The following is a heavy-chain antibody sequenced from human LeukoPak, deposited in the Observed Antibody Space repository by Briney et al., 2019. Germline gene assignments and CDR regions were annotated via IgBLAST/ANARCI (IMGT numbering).Heavy chain of an antibody. D-gene: IGHD3-3*01. V-gene: IGHV4-34*01. J-gene: IGHJ5*02. CDR2: INHSGST. Sequence: PSETLSLTCAVSGGSISSGGYYWSWIRQPPGKGLEWIGEINHSGSTNYNPSLKSRVTISVDTSKNQFSLKLSSVTAADTAVYYCARGRGIRFLEKNQHWFDPWGQGTLVTVSS. CDR3: ARGRGIRFLEKNQHWFDP. CDR1: GGSISSGGYY.